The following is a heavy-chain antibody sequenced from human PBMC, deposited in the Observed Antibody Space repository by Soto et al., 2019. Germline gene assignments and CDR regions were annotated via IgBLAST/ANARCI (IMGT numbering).Heavy chain of an antibody. V-gene: IGHV1-58*01. J-gene: IGHJ4*02. CDR2: IVFGSGNT. D-gene: IGHD2-21*02. CDR3: AADWMQVVTSGGDC. Sequence: ASVKVSCKASGLTFRNFAVQWVRQARGQRPEWIGWIVFGSGNTNYSQKLQERVTLTRDTSTNTVYMELRRLGIEDTAVYYCAADWMQVVTSGGDCWGTGTRVTVSS. CDR1: GLTFRNFA.